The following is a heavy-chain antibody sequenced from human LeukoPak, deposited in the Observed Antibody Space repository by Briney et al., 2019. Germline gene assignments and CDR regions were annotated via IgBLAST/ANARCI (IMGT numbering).Heavy chain of an antibody. CDR1: GYTFTSYG. J-gene: IGHJ1*01. Sequence: ASVKVSRKASGYTFTSYGISWVRQAPGQGLEWMGWISAYNGNTNYAQKLQGRVTMTTDTFTSTAYMELRSLRSDDTAVYYCASYTAARSFQHWGQGTLVTVSS. D-gene: IGHD6-6*01. V-gene: IGHV1-18*01. CDR3: ASYTAARSFQH. CDR2: ISAYNGNT.